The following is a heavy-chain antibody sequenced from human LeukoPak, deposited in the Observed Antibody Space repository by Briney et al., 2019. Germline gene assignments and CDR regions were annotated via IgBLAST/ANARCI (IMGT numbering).Heavy chain of an antibody. J-gene: IGHJ4*02. CDR3: ASPPPDYDYVWGSYRYPGV. CDR1: GFTFSSYS. CDR2: ISSNSSYI. D-gene: IGHD3-16*02. Sequence: PGGSLRLSCAASGFTFSSYSMNWVRQAPGKGLEWVSSISSNSSYIYYADSVKGRFTISRDNAKNSLYLQMNSLRAEDTAVYYCASPPPDYDYVWGSYRYPGVWGQGTLVTVSS. V-gene: IGHV3-21*01.